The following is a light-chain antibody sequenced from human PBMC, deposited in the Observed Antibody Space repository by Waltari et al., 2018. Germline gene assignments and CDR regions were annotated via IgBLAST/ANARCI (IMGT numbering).Light chain of an antibody. CDR3: QQYNRWPPIT. J-gene: IGKJ3*01. Sequence: EVVMTQSPASLSLSPGQRVTLSCRASQSVADNIAWYQPKPGQAPRLLIYAASTRAIGIPARFTGSGSGTEFSLTISSLQSEDFAVYFCQQYNRWPPITFGPGTKVEI. V-gene: IGKV3-15*01. CDR2: AAS. CDR1: QSVADN.